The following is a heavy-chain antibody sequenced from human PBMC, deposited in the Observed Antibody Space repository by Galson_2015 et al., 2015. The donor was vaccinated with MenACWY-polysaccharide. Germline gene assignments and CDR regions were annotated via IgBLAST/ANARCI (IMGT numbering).Heavy chain of an antibody. CDR2: INPDGSKK. Sequence: SLRLSCAASGFSFSSNWMTWVRQAPGKGPEWVANINPDGSKKDYLDSMKGRFTISRDNVKNTLHLQVDSLRVEDTAVYYCARHFDWAFDYRGQATLVTVSS. J-gene: IGHJ4*02. CDR1: GFSFSSNW. V-gene: IGHV3-7*01. D-gene: IGHD3-9*01. CDR3: ARHFDWAFDY.